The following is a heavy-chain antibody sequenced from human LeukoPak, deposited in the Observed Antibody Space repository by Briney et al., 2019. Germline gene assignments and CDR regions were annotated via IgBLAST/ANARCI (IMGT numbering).Heavy chain of an antibody. V-gene: IGHV3-21*01. D-gene: IGHD5-18*01. CDR3: ARSLGYSYGYVFDY. CDR2: ISGDSNHV. J-gene: IGHJ4*02. CDR1: GFTLTYYT. Sequence: PGGSLRLSCGTSGFTLTYYTMNWVRQAPGKGLEWLSSISGDSNHVYYAESVKGRFTISRDNAKNSLYLQMNSLRAEDTAVYYCARSLGYSYGYVFDYWGQGTLVTVSS.